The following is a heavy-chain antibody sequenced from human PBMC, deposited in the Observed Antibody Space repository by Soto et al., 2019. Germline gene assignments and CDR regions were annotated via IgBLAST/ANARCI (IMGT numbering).Heavy chain of an antibody. CDR1: GYTFTSYG. J-gene: IGHJ4*02. V-gene: IGHV1-18*01. Sequence: QVQLVQSGAEVKKPGASVKVSCKASGYTFTSYGISWVRQAPGQGLEWMGWISAYNGNTNYAQKLQGRVTMTTDTTTSTAYMELRSLRSDDTAVYYCARCRADYGGNAGFDSELDYWGQGTLVTVSS. CDR3: ARCRADYGGNAGFDSELDY. D-gene: IGHD2-15*01. CDR2: ISAYNGNT.